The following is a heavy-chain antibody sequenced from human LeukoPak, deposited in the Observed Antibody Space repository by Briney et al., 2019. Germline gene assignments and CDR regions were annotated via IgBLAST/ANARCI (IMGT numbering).Heavy chain of an antibody. CDR3: AREFRSSSWLGDVSY. Sequence: GGSLRLSCAASGFTFSSYWMHWVRQAPGKGLVWVSRINSDGSSTSYADSAKGRFTISRDNAKNTLYLQMNSLRAEDTAVYYCAREFRSSSWLGDVSYWGQGTLVTVSS. J-gene: IGHJ4*02. CDR1: GFTFSSYW. V-gene: IGHV3-74*01. CDR2: INSDGSST. D-gene: IGHD6-13*01.